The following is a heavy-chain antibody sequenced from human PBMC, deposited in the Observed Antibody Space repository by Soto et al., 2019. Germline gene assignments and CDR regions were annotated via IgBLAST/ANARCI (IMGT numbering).Heavy chain of an antibody. CDR2: ISYDGSNK. D-gene: IGHD4-17*01. CDR3: AREGRYGENFDY. J-gene: IGHJ4*02. Sequence: TGGSLRLSCAASGFTFSSYAMHWVRQAPGKGLEWVAVISYDGSNKYYADSVKGRFTISRDNSKNTLYLQMNSLRAEDTAVYYCAREGRYGENFDYWGQGTLVTVSS. V-gene: IGHV3-30-3*01. CDR1: GFTFSSYA.